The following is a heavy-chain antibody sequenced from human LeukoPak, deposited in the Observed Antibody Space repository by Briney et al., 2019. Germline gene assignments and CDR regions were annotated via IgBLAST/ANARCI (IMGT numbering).Heavy chain of an antibody. CDR2: LSGSEHDT. D-gene: IGHD1-1*01. J-gene: IGHJ4*02. Sequence: GGSLRLSCAASGFTFSNYAMSWVRQAPGKGLEWVSSLSGSEHDTRYADSARGRFTISRDNSENLLFLQMTSLRAEDTAIYYCSKDLERHTIGYFDCWGQGILVTVSS. CDR1: GFTFSNYA. CDR3: SKDLERHTIGYFDC. V-gene: IGHV3-23*01.